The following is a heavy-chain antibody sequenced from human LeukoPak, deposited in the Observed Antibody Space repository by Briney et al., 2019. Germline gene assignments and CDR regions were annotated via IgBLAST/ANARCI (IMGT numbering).Heavy chain of an antibody. CDR1: RGSISSYY. D-gene: IGHD3-22*01. Sequence: PSETLSLTCIVSRGSISSYYWSWIRQPPGKGLEWIGYIYHGGNTNYNPSLKSRVTISGDTSKNKFFLNLTSVTAADTAMYYCARGRYYYDSSGYPYNWFDPWGQGTLVTVSS. J-gene: IGHJ5*02. CDR3: ARGRYYYDSSGYPYNWFDP. CDR2: IYHGGNT. V-gene: IGHV4-59*01.